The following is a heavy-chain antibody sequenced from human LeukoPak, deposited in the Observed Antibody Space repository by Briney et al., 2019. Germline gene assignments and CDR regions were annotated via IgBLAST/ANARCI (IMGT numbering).Heavy chain of an antibody. V-gene: IGHV3-30*18. CDR2: ISYDGSNK. J-gene: IGHJ6*02. Sequence: GGSLRLSCAASGFTFSSYSMNWVRQAPGKGLEWVAVISYDGSNKYYADSVKGRFTISRDNSKNTLYLQMNSLRAEDTAVYYCAKDIFVSSYCGGDCSHYYGMDVWGQGTTVTVSS. CDR3: AKDIFVSSYCGGDCSHYYGMDV. D-gene: IGHD2-21*02. CDR1: GFTFSSYS.